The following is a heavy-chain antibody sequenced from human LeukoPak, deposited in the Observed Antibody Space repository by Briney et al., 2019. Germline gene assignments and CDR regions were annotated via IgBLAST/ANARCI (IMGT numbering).Heavy chain of an antibody. V-gene: IGHV1-18*04. CDR3: ARWYCSSTSCYAGAFDI. Sequence: GASVKVSCKASGYTFTSYGIIWVRQAPGQGLEWMGWLTPYNGNTNYAQNLQGRVTMTTDTSTSTAYMELRSLRSDDTAVYYCARWYCSSTSCYAGAFDIWGQGTMVTVSS. J-gene: IGHJ3*02. CDR2: LTPYNGNT. CDR1: GYTFTSYG. D-gene: IGHD2-2*01.